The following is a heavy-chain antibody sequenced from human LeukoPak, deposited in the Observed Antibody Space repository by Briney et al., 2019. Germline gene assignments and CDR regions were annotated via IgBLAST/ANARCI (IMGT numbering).Heavy chain of an antibody. D-gene: IGHD4-17*01. V-gene: IGHV1-2*06. CDR3: ARGQPYGDYNYFDP. Sequence: GASVKVSCKASGYTFIGYYMHWVRQAPGQGLEWMGQINPSTGGTNSAQKFQGGVTMTRDTSISTAYMELSRLTSDDTAIYYCARGQPYGDYNYFDPWGQGTLVTVSS. CDR2: INPSTGGT. CDR1: GYTFIGYY. J-gene: IGHJ5*02.